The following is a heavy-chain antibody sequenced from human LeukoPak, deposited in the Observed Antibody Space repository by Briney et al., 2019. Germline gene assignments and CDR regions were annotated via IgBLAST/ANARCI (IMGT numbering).Heavy chain of an antibody. V-gene: IGHV3-30*03. Sequence: PGRSLRLSCAASGFTFSTYGMHWVRQAPGKGLEWVAIISYDGSSKYYADSVKGRFTISRDNSKNTLYLQMNSLRGYDSAVYYCARPLSNGYFHDSGGYYPYAMDVWGQGTTVTVSS. J-gene: IGHJ6*02. CDR2: ISYDGSSK. D-gene: IGHD3-22*01. CDR1: GFTFSTYG. CDR3: ARPLSNGYFHDSGGYYPYAMDV.